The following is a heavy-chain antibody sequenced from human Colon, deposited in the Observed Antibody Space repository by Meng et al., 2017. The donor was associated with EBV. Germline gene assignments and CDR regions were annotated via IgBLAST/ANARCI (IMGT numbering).Heavy chain of an antibody. D-gene: IGHD2-21*01. V-gene: IGHV4-30-4*01. CDR2: IHHSGSA. Sequence: QWHVEASGHGLVGPFQTLPLTCPVSGGSMSSGNYYWSWIRQPPGKGLEWIGYIHHSGSAYYNPSLKSRVSISVDTSKNQFSLNLNSMTAADTAVYYCASFDHIPRRNYFDYWGQGTLVTVSS. CDR1: GGSMSSGNYY. J-gene: IGHJ4*02. CDR3: ASFDHIPRRNYFDY.